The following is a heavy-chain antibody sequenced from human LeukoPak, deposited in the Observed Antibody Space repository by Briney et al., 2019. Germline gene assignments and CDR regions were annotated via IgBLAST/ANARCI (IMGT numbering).Heavy chain of an antibody. CDR3: ARNVRNYGHDGFYI. Sequence: SVNVSRKASGYTFTNYVITWVRQAAGQGGEGVGGISAYNGSGNYEQKLQVRVTMTTHTPTRTDYMELRRMRSDDTAVYYCARNVRNYGHDGFYIWGQGKMGTVSS. CDR1: GYTFTNYV. CDR2: ISAYNGSG. D-gene: IGHD3-10*01. V-gene: IGHV1-18*01. J-gene: IGHJ3*02.